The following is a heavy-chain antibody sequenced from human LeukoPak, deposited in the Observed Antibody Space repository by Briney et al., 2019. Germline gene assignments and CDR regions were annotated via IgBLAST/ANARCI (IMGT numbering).Heavy chain of an antibody. CDR3: ARDPRPRGGWFYFDY. J-gene: IGHJ4*02. V-gene: IGHV4-4*02. Sequence: SGTLSLTCGVSGDSISSGNYWNWVRQPPGKGLEWIGDIYQSGITNYNPPLKSRVTMSVDKSKNEFSLKLDSVTAADTAVYYCARDPRPRGGWFYFDYWGQEILVTVSS. CDR1: GDSISSGNY. CDR2: IYQSGIT. D-gene: IGHD6-19*01.